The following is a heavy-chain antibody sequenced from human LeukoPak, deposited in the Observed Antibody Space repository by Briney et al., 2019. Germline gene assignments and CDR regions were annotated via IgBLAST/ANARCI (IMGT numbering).Heavy chain of an antibody. V-gene: IGHV4-59*01. CDR3: ARGAVVVPAAMGTSNWFDP. D-gene: IGHD2-2*01. J-gene: IGHJ5*02. CDR2: IYYSGST. CDR1: GGSISSYY. Sequence: SETLFLTCTVSGGSISSYYWSWIRQPPGKGLEWIGYIYYSGSTNYNPSLKSRVTISVDTSKNQFSLKLSSVTAADTAVYYCARGAVVVPAAMGTSNWFDPWGQGTLVTVSA.